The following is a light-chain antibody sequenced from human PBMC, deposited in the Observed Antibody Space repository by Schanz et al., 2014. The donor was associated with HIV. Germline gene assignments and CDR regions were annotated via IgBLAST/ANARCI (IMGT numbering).Light chain of an antibody. CDR3: SSSSTTTCV. CDR2: EGS. CDR1: SSDIGGYDY. J-gene: IGLJ3*02. Sequence: QSALTQPPSASGSPGQSVTIACNGTSSDIGGYDYVSWYQQSPGKAPKLIIYEGSKRPLGVSNRFSGSKSGNTASLTISGLQVEDEADYYCSSSSTTTCVFGGGTKVTVL. V-gene: IGLV2-14*01.